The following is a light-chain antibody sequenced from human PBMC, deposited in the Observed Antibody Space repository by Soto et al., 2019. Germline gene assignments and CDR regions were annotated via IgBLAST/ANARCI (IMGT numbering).Light chain of an antibody. Sequence: DIQMTQSPSTLSASVGDRVTLTCRASQSISSWLARFQQKPGKAPKLLIYKASSLESGVPSRFSGSGSGTDFTLTSSRLQPDDFATYFCQQYDKYSTFGHGTKVDI. CDR1: QSISSW. J-gene: IGKJ1*01. CDR3: QQYDKYST. CDR2: KAS. V-gene: IGKV1-5*03.